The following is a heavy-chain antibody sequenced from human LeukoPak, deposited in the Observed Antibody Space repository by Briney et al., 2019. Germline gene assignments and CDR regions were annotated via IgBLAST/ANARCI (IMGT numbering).Heavy chain of an antibody. CDR1: GFTFSSYW. CDR2: IREDGSEK. D-gene: IGHD3-22*01. J-gene: IGHJ4*02. V-gene: IGHV3-7*01. CDR3: ARDCPTYYYDSSGYYPDY. Sequence: GGSLRLSCAASGFTFSSYWMSWVRQAPGKGLEGVAHIREDGSEKYYVDSVKGRFTISRDNAKNSLYLQMNSLRAEDTAVYYCARDCPTYYYDSSGYYPDYWGQGTLVTVSS.